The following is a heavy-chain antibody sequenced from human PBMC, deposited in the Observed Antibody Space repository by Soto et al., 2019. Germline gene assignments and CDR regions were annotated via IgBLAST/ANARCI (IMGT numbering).Heavy chain of an antibody. D-gene: IGHD5-18*01. CDR1: GFAFSSYG. V-gene: IGHV3-30*03. CDR3: VSDRGYGHASVPYS. Sequence: QAQLVESGGGVVQPGRSLRLSCAASGFAFSSYGMHWVRRAPGTGLEWLAVISYDGSLQHYPDSVKGRFTISRDNSKNMVLLQISSLRAEDTAVYYCVSDRGYGHASVPYSWGQGTLVSVSS. J-gene: IGHJ4*02. CDR2: ISYDGSLQ.